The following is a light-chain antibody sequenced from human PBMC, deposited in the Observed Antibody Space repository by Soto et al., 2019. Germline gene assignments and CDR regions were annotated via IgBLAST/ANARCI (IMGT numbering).Light chain of an antibody. CDR1: SSNIGRNY. Sequence: QSALTQPPSASGTPGQRVTISCSGTSSNIGRNYVYWFQQIPGTAPKLLIYRNNQRPSRVPDRFSGSKSGASASLAISGLRSEDEADYYCAVWDDSLYGLFGGGTKLTVL. J-gene: IGLJ3*02. CDR3: AVWDDSLYGL. CDR2: RNN. V-gene: IGLV1-47*01.